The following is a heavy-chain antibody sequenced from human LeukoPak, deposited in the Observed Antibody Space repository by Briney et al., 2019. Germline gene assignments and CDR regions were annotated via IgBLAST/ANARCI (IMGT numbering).Heavy chain of an antibody. CDR1: GGSFSGYY. Sequence: SETLSLTCAVYGGSFSGYYWSWIRQPPGKGLEWIGEINHSGSTNYNPSLKSRVTISVDTSKNQFSLKLSSVTAADTAVYYCARVGQQQPFDYWGQGTLVTVSS. J-gene: IGHJ4*02. CDR2: INHSGST. D-gene: IGHD6-13*01. CDR3: ARVGQQQPFDY. V-gene: IGHV4-34*01.